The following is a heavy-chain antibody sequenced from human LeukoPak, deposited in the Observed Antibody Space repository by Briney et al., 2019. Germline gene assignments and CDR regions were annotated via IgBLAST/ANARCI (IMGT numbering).Heavy chain of an antibody. CDR2: INHSGST. Sequence: PSETLSLTCAVYGESFSGYYWSWIRQPPGKGLEWIGEINHSGSTNYNPSLKSRVTISVDTSKNQFSLKLSSVTAADTAVYYCARGRWRDPIFDYWGQGTLVTVSS. D-gene: IGHD2-15*01. CDR3: ARGRWRDPIFDY. J-gene: IGHJ4*02. CDR1: GESFSGYY. V-gene: IGHV4-34*01.